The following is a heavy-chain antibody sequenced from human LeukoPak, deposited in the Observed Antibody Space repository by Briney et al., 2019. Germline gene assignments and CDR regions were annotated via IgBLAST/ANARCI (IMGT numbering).Heavy chain of an antibody. CDR1: VFTFSSYA. CDR2: ISDSGDST. J-gene: IGHJ4*02. Sequence: GGSLRLSCAVSVFTFSSYAMSWVRQAPGRGLEWVSAISDSGDSTYYADSVKGRFTVSRDNSKNTLYLQMNSLRAEDTAVYYCAKKMTITGWFYYFDYWGQGTLVTVSS. V-gene: IGHV3-23*01. CDR3: AKKMTITGWFYYFDY. D-gene: IGHD5-24*01.